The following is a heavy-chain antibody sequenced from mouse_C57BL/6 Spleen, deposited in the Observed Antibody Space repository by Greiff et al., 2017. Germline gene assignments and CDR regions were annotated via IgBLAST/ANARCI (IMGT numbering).Heavy chain of an antibody. CDR3: ARRPSDAY. CDR1: GYAFTNYL. CDR2: INPGSGGT. D-gene: IGHD3-1*01. V-gene: IGHV1-54*01. Sequence: QVQLQQSGAELVRPGTSVKVSCKASGYAFTNYLIEWVKQRPGQGLEWIGVINPGSGGTNYNEKFKGKATLTADKSSSTAYMQLSSLTSEGSAVYFCARRPSDAYWGQGTLVTVSA. J-gene: IGHJ3*01.